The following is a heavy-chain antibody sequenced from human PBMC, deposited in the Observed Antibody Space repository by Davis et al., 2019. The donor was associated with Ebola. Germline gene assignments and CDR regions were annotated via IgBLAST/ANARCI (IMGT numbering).Heavy chain of an antibody. CDR1: GGSISSGGYS. D-gene: IGHD4-11*01. V-gene: IGHV4-30-2*01. CDR3: ARVKSNYAAPFQH. J-gene: IGHJ1*01. Sequence: PSETLSLTCAVSGGSISSGGYSWSWIRQPPGKGLEWIGYINHSGSTNYNPSLKSRVTISVDTSKNQFSLKLSSVTAADTAVYYCARVKSNYAAPFQHWGQGTLVTVSS. CDR2: INHSGST.